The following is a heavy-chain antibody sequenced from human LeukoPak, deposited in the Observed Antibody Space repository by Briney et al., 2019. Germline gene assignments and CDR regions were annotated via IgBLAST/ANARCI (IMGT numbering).Heavy chain of an antibody. CDR2: MNPNSGNT. D-gene: IGHD3-3*01. Sequence: ASVKVSCKASGYTFTSYDINWVRQATGQGLEWMGWMNPNSGNTGYAQKFQGRVTITRNTSISTAYMELSSLRSEDTAVYYCARGEYDFWSGFYYMDVWGKGTTVTVSS. CDR1: GYTFTSYD. J-gene: IGHJ6*03. V-gene: IGHV1-8*03. CDR3: ARGEYDFWSGFYYMDV.